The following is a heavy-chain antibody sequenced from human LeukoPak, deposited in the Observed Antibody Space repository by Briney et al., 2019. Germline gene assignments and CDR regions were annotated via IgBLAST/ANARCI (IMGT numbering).Heavy chain of an antibody. J-gene: IGHJ4*02. CDR2: ISAYNGNT. CDR1: GYTFTSYG. CDR3: AREAMEDYRSETYYKAFDY. D-gene: IGHD3-10*01. Sequence: ASVKVSCKASGYTFTSYGISWVRQAPGQGLEWMGWISAYNGNTNYAQKLQGRVTMTTDTSTSTAYMELRSLRSDDTAVYYCAREAMEDYRSETYYKAFDYWGQGTLVAVSS. V-gene: IGHV1-18*01.